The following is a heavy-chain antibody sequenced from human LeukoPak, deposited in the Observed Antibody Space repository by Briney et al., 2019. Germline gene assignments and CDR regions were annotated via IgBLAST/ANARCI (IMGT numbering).Heavy chain of an antibody. CDR2: ITTSDGNT. D-gene: IGHD7-27*01. V-gene: IGHV3-23*01. Sequence: GGSLRLSCAASGFTFSSYSMNWVRQAPGKGLEWVSTITTSDGNTYYADSVKGRFTVSKDNSKNTLYLQMDSLRAEDTAVYYCAKDGGLWVSAHWGDSWGRGTLVTVSS. J-gene: IGHJ4*02. CDR3: AKDGGLWVSAHWGDS. CDR1: GFTFSSYS.